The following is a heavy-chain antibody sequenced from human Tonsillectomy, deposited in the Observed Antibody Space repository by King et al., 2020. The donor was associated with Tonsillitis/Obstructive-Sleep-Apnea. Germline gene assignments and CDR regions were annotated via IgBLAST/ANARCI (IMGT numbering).Heavy chain of an antibody. CDR2: ISSSSSYT. V-gene: IGHV3-11*05. J-gene: IGHJ2*01. Sequence: VQLVESGGGLVKPGGSLRLSCAASGFTFSDYYMSWIRQAPGKGLEWVSYISSSSSYTNYADSVKGRFTISRDNAKNSLYLQMNSLRAEDTTVYHCAGAVVPAAPWTYWYFDLWGRGTLVTVSS. D-gene: IGHD2-2*01. CDR3: AGAVVPAAPWTYWYFDL. CDR1: GFTFSDYY.